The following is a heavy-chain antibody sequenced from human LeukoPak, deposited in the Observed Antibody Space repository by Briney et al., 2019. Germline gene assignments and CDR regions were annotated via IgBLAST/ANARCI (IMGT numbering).Heavy chain of an antibody. D-gene: IGHD2-2*01. CDR1: GFTFSNYE. CDR3: SRVACSSTTCYLAY. J-gene: IGHJ4*02. Sequence: GGSLRLSCAASGFTFSNYEMNWVRQAPGKGLEWVSYISSSGSSINYADSVKGRFTTPRDNAENSLSLQMNSLRAEDTAVYYCSRVACSSTTCYLAYWGQGTLVTVSS. V-gene: IGHV3-48*03. CDR2: ISSSGSSI.